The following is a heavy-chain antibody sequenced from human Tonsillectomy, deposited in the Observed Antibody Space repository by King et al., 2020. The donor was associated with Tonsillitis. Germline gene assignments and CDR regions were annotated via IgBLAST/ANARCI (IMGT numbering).Heavy chain of an antibody. CDR3: AKGGTGSVYSYGDF. J-gene: IGHJ4*02. CDR2: MSNDGSNE. D-gene: IGHD5-18*01. Sequence: VQLVESGGGVVQPGRSLRLSCAASGFIFSNYDMHGVRQAPGKGLEWGAIMSNDGSNEYYPDSVKGRFTISRDNSKNTLYLQMNSLRAEDTAVYYCAKGGTGSVYSYGDFWGQGTLVTVSS. CDR1: GFIFSNYD. V-gene: IGHV3-30*18.